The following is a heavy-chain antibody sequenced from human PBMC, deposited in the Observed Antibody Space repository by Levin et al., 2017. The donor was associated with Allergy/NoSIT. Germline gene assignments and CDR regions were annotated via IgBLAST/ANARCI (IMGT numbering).Heavy chain of an antibody. CDR2: IYPGDSDT. D-gene: IGHD2-2*01. CDR3: ARRGRDCSSTKCYFYLDY. J-gene: IGHJ4*02. V-gene: IGHV5-51*01. Sequence: ASVKVSCKVSGYSFINYWIGWVRRMPGKGLEWVGIIYPGDSDTIYSPSFQGQVTISADNSITTAYLQWSSLQASDTATYYCARRGRDCSSTKCYFYLDYWGQGTRVTVSS. CDR1: GYSFINYW.